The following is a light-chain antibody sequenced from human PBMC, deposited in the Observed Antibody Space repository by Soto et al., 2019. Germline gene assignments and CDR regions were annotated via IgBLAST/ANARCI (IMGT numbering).Light chain of an antibody. CDR3: QQHSHWPPWT. CDR1: ENVRTF. CDR2: GAS. V-gene: IGKV3-11*01. Sequence: VLTQSPATLSLSPGERVTLSCRASENVRTFVDWYQQKPGQAPRLLIYGASNRATDIPARFSGSGSGTDFTLTISNLEPEDFAVYYCQQHSHWPPWTFGQGTRVEIQ. J-gene: IGKJ1*01.